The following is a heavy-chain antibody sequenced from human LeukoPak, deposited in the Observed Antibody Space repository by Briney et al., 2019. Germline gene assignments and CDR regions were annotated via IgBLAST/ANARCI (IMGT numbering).Heavy chain of an antibody. J-gene: IGHJ4*02. D-gene: IGHD3-22*01. V-gene: IGHV3-53*01. CDR1: GFTVSSNY. Sequence: GGSLRLSCAASGFTVSSNYMSWVRQAPGKGLERVSVIYSGGSTYYADSVKGRFTISRDNSKNTLYLQMNSLRAEDTAVYYCARVTYYYDSSGYHGLYYFDYWGQGTLVTVSS. CDR3: ARVTYYYDSSGYHGLYYFDY. CDR2: IYSGGST.